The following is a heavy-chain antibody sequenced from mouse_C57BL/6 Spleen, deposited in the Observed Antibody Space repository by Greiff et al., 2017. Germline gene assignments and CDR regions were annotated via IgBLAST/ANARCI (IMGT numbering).Heavy chain of an antibody. V-gene: IGHV1-39*01. Sequence: EVQLQQSGPELVKPGASVKISCKASGYSFTDYNMNWVKQRNGKSLEWIGVISPNYGTTSYNQKLKGKATVTVDQSSSTAYMQLNSLTSEDSAVYDCAYGNYGGYFDVWGTGTTVTVSS. CDR3: AYGNYGGYFDV. J-gene: IGHJ1*03. CDR2: ISPNYGTT. CDR1: GYSFTDYN. D-gene: IGHD2-1*01.